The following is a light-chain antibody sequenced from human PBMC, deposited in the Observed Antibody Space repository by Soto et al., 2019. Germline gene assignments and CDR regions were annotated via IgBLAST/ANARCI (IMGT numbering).Light chain of an antibody. Sequence: ETVMTQSPATLSVSPGERATLSCRASQSVSSNLAWYQQKPGQAPRLLIYGASTRATGIPAGFSGSGSGTEFTLTISSLQSEDFAVYSCQQYNNWPKTFGQGTKV. CDR2: GAS. CDR1: QSVSSN. J-gene: IGKJ1*01. V-gene: IGKV3-15*01. CDR3: QQYNNWPKT.